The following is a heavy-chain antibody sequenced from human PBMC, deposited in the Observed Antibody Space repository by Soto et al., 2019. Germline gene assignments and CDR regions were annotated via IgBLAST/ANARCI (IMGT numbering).Heavy chain of an antibody. CDR2: IIPIFGTA. J-gene: IGHJ6*02. V-gene: IGHV1-69*13. Sequence: SVKVSCKASGGTFSSYAISWVRQAPGPGLEWMGGIIPIFGTANYAQKFQGRVTITADESTSTAYMELSSLRSEDTAVYYCARGARDTAMVSSYYYYYGMDVWGQGTTVTVSS. D-gene: IGHD5-18*01. CDR1: GGTFSSYA. CDR3: ARGARDTAMVSSYYYYYGMDV.